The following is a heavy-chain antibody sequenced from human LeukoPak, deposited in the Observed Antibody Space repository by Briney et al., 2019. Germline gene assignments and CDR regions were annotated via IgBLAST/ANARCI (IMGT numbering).Heavy chain of an antibody. Sequence: PGGSLRLSCAASGFIFSTYSMNWVRQAPGKGLEWVSYISSSSSTIYYADSVKGRFTISRDNAKNSLYLQMNSLRAEDTAVYYCARASLLWFGDPDAFDIWGQGTMVTVSS. CDR2: ISSSSSTI. D-gene: IGHD3-10*01. CDR1: GFIFSTYS. J-gene: IGHJ3*02. V-gene: IGHV3-48*04. CDR3: ARASLLWFGDPDAFDI.